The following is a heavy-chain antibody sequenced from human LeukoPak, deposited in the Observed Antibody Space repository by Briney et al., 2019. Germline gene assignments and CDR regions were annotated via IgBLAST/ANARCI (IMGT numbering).Heavy chain of an antibody. J-gene: IGHJ4*02. CDR3: ARDGEVVFDY. CDR2: ISSSSSYI. Sequence: GGSLRLSCAASGFTFSSYSMNWVRQAPGRGLEWVSSISSSSSYIYYADSVKGRFTISRDNARNSLYLQMNSLRAEDTAVYYCARDGEVVFDYWGQGTLVTVSS. V-gene: IGHV3-21*01. CDR1: GFTFSSYS. D-gene: IGHD2-15*01.